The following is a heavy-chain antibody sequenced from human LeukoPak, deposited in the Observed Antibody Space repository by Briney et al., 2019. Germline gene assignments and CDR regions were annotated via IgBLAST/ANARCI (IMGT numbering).Heavy chain of an antibody. Sequence: PGGSLRLSCAVSGLTSRSDWMSWVRQAPGKGLEWVACIKKDGSEKYYVDSVKGRFTISRDNAKNSLYLQMNSLRDEDTAVYYCASLDTATIRGEAYWGQGTLVTVSS. V-gene: IGHV3-7*01. CDR3: ASLDTATIRGEAY. J-gene: IGHJ4*02. CDR1: GLTSRSDW. CDR2: IKKDGSEK. D-gene: IGHD5-18*01.